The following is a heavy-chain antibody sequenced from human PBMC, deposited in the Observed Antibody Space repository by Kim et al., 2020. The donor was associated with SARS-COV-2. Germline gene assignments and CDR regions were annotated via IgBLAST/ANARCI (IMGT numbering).Heavy chain of an antibody. CDR3: ARIPYDSSWRDY. CDR1: GYTFTSSA. D-gene: IGHD6-13*01. CDR2: INPGNGNT. V-gene: IGHV1-3*01. J-gene: IGHJ4*02. Sequence: ASVKVSCKASGYTFTSSAMHWVRQAPGQRPEWMGWINPGNGNTRYSKKFQGRVTITRDISASTSYMELSSLRSEDTAVYFCARIPYDSSWRDYWGQGTLV.